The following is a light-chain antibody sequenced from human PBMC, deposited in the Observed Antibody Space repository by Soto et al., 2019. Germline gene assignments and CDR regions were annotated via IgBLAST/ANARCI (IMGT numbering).Light chain of an antibody. CDR3: NSYASTSARL. CDR2: EVT. CDR1: SSDVGAFNY. V-gene: IGLV2-14*01. J-gene: IGLJ3*02. Sequence: QSALTQPASVSGSPEQSITISCTGTSSDVGAFNYVSWYQQHPGKTPKLIIYEVTNRPSGVSNRFSGSKSGNTASLTISGLQAEDEADYYCNSYASTSARLFGGGTKLTVL.